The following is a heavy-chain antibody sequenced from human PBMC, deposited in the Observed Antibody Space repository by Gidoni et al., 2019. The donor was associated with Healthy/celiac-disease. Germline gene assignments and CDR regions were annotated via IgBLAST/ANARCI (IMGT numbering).Heavy chain of an antibody. CDR3: ARTTTVTTTGWFDP. D-gene: IGHD4-17*01. CDR2: INPSGGST. CDR1: GSTFTSYY. V-gene: IGHV1-46*03. Sequence: QVPLVPSGAEVKKPGASVKVCCQASGSTFTSYYMHWLRQAPGQGLEWMGIINPSGGSTSYAQKSQGRVTMTRDTSKSTVYMELSSLRSEDTAVYYCARTTTVTTTGWFDPWGQGTLVTVSS. J-gene: IGHJ5*02.